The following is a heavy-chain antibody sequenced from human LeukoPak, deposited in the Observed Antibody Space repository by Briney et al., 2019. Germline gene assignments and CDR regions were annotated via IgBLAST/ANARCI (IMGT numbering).Heavy chain of an antibody. Sequence: GASVKVSCKASGYTFTSYGISWVRQAPGQGLEWMGWIGAYNGNTNYAQKLQGRVTMTTDTSTSTAYMELRSLRSDDTAVYYCARDPPRIVVVVAATNYYGMDVWGQGTTVTVSS. CDR1: GYTFTSYG. V-gene: IGHV1-18*01. D-gene: IGHD2-15*01. CDR2: IGAYNGNT. CDR3: ARDPPRIVVVVAATNYYGMDV. J-gene: IGHJ6*02.